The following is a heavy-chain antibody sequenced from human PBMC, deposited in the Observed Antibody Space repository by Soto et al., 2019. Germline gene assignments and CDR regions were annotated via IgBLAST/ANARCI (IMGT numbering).Heavy chain of an antibody. CDR2: IRSKANSYAT. CDR1: GFTFSGSA. CDR3: TSPSIAARPVYYGMDV. V-gene: IGHV3-73*01. D-gene: IGHD6-6*01. J-gene: IGHJ6*02. Sequence: GGSLRLSCAASGFTFSGSAMHWVRQASGKGLEWVGRIRSKANSYATAYAASVKGRFTISRDDSKNTAYLQMNSLKTEDTAVYYCTSPSIAARPVYYGMDVWGQGTTVTVSS.